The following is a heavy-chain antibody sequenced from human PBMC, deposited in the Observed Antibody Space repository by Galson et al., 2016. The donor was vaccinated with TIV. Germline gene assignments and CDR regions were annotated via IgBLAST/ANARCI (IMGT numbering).Heavy chain of an antibody. CDR2: IYSDGTT. Sequence: SLRLSCAASGFTFSTFSITYMSWVRQAPGKGLEWVSLIYSDGTTYYADSVKGRFTISRDNSKNTLYLQLNSLRADDTAVYYCATTTPAIIQLGHYFDSWGQGTLVTVSS. CDR1: GFTFSTFSITY. D-gene: IGHD6-6*01. J-gene: IGHJ4*02. CDR3: ATTTPAIIQLGHYFDS. V-gene: IGHV3-53*01.